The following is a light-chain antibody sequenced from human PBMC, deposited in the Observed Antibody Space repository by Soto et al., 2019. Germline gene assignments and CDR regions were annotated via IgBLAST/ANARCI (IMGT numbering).Light chain of an antibody. Sequence: EIVLTQSPGTLSLSPGERATLSCRASQSVSSSYLAWYQQKPGQAPRLLIYGPSGRATGIPDRFSGSGSGTDFTLTISRLEPEDFAVYYCQQYGSSPPGTFGQGTKVEIK. CDR2: GPS. CDR1: QSVSSSY. V-gene: IGKV3-20*01. CDR3: QQYGSSPPGT. J-gene: IGKJ1*01.